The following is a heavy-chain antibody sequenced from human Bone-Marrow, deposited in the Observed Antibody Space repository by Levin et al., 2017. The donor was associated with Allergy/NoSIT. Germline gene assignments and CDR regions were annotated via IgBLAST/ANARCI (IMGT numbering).Heavy chain of an antibody. V-gene: IGHV4-30-2*01. CDR3: ARAALAYFDY. CDR2: IYHSGST. CDR1: GGSISSGGYS. D-gene: IGHD5-18*01. Sequence: PSETLSLTCAVSGGSISSGGYSWSWIRQPPGKGLEWIGYIYHSGSTYYNPSLKSRVTISVDRSKNQFSLKLSSVTAADTAVYYCARAALAYFDYWGQGTLVTVSS. J-gene: IGHJ4*02.